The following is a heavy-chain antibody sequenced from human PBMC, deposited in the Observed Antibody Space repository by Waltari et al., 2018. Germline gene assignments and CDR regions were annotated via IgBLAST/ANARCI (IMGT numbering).Heavy chain of an antibody. J-gene: IGHJ6*02. CDR3: VRLEDCSGPGGNCYSGDSFALDV. CDR1: GGSFSGYY. Sequence: QVQLQQWGAGQLQPSETLSLTCGVSGGSFSGYYWGWIRQPPGKGLEWIGEINHNGNRNYNPSLRSRVTMLIDTSRSKFSLKVNSVTAADTAVYYCVRLEDCSGPGGNCYSGDSFALDVWGQGTTVTVSS. V-gene: IGHV4-34*02. D-gene: IGHD2-15*01. CDR2: INHNGNR.